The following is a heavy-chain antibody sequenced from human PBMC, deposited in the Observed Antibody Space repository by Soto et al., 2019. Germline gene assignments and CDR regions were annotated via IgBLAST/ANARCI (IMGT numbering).Heavy chain of an antibody. CDR2: ISSSSSTI. Sequence: EVQLVESGGGLVQPGGSLRLSCAASGFTFSSYSMNWVRQAPGKGLEWVSYISSSSSTIYYADSVKGRFTISRDNAKNSLNLQMNSLRDEDTAVYYCARVANSGSYYQYYYYGMDVWGQGTTVTVSS. CDR3: ARVANSGSYYQYYYYGMDV. J-gene: IGHJ6*02. V-gene: IGHV3-48*02. CDR1: GFTFSSYS. D-gene: IGHD1-26*01.